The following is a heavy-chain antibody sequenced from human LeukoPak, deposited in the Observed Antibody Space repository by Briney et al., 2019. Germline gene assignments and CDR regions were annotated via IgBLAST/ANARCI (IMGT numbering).Heavy chain of an antibody. Sequence: GRSPRLSCAASGFTFSSYGMHWVRQAPGKGLEWVAAILYDGSNKYYADSVKGRFTISRDNSKNTLYLQMNSLRAEDTAVYYCAKVRHPNKYYSSSRSSFDYWGQGTLVTVSS. J-gene: IGHJ4*02. CDR3: AKVRHPNKYYSSSRSSFDY. D-gene: IGHD6-13*01. CDR2: ILYDGSNK. V-gene: IGHV3-30*18. CDR1: GFTFSSYG.